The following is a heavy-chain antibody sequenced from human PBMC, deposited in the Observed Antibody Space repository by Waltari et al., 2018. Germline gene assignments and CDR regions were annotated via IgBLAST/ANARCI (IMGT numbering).Heavy chain of an antibody. Sequence: QVQLQESGPGLVKPSQTLSLTCTVSGASISSGYYYWTWIRQPPGKGLEWIAYIYTSGNTDYNPSLKSRVTISLDTSKNQFSLELSSVTAADTAVYYCARADYCGGDCYNDAFDIWGQGTMVTVSS. D-gene: IGHD2-21*01. CDR3: ARADYCGGDCYNDAFDI. CDR1: GASISSGYYY. V-gene: IGHV4-61*09. J-gene: IGHJ3*02. CDR2: IYTSGNT.